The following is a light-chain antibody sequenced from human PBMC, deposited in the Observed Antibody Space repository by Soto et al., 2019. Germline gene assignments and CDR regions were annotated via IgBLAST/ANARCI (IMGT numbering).Light chain of an antibody. J-gene: IGKJ1*01. CDR1: QNIDTY. V-gene: IGKV1-39*01. CDR3: QQTYDNPRT. CDR2: AAS. Sequence: DIQVTQSPSSLSASVGDRITITCRTSQNIDTYLNWYQQNPGKAPKLLISAASRLQSGVPSRFSGSGSVTDFTLTITSMQAEDFATYYFQQTYDNPRTFGQGTKV.